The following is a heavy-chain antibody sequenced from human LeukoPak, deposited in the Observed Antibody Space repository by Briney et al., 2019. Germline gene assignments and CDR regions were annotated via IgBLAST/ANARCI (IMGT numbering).Heavy chain of an antibody. D-gene: IGHD6-6*01. CDR2: MYSGGTT. V-gene: IGHV3-66*01. Sequence: GGSLRLSCAASGFTVSNNYMNWVRQAPGKGLEWVSVMYSGGTTYYADSVKGRFTISRDNSKNTLYLQMNSLRAEDTAVYYCASYRYGSSFAFDIWGQGTMVTVSS. CDR3: ASYRYGSSFAFDI. J-gene: IGHJ3*02. CDR1: GFTVSNNY.